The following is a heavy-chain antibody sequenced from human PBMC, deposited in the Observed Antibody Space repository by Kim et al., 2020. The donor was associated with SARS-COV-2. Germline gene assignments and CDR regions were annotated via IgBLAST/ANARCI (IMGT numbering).Heavy chain of an antibody. V-gene: IGHV4-39*01. CDR1: GGSISSSSYY. Sequence: SETLSLTCTVSGGSISSSSYYWGWIRQPPGKGLEWIGSIYYSGSTYYNPSLKSRVTISVDTSKNQFSLKLSSVTAADTAVYYCARHPIKKHYYGSGSYNFDYWGQGTLVTVSS. CDR2: IYYSGST. J-gene: IGHJ4*02. D-gene: IGHD3-10*01. CDR3: ARHPIKKHYYGSGSYNFDY.